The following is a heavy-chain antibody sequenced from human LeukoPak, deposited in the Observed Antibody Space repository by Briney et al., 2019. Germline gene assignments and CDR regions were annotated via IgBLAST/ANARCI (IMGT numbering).Heavy chain of an antibody. CDR2: IYYSGST. CDR3: ARTTEGGYSYGYFYYYYMDV. CDR1: GGSISSYY. J-gene: IGHJ6*03. Sequence: PSETLSLTCTVSGGSISSYYWSWIRQPPGKGLEWIGYIYYSGSTNYKSSLKSRVTISVDTSKNQFSLKLSSVAAADTAVYYCARTTEGGYSYGYFYYYYMDVWGKGTTVTISS. V-gene: IGHV4-59*01. D-gene: IGHD5-18*01.